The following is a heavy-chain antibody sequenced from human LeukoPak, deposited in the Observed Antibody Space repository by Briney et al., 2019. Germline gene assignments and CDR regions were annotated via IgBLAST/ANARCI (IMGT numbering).Heavy chain of an antibody. J-gene: IGHJ5*02. D-gene: IGHD4-17*01. CDR2: IYYSGST. V-gene: IGHV4-59*01. CDR3: ARALLRPWFDP. Sequence: SETLSLACTVSGGSISSYYWSWIRQPPGKGLEWIGYIYYSGSTNYNPSLKSRVTISVDTSKNQFSLKLSSVTAADTAVYYCARALLRPWFDPWGQGTLVTVSS. CDR1: GGSISSYY.